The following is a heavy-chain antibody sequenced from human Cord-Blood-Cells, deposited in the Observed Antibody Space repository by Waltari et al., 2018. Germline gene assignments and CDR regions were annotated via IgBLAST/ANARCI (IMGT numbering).Heavy chain of an antibody. V-gene: IGHV1-24*01. Sequence: CKVSGYTLTELSMHWVRQAPGKGLEWMGGFDPEDGETSYAQKFQGRVTMTEDTSTDTAYMELSSLRAEDTAVYYCATSVGGTTNRYYYYYYGMDVWGQGATVTVAS. D-gene: IGHD1-26*01. J-gene: IGHJ6*02. CDR3: ATSVGGTTNRYYYYYYGMDV. CDR1: GYTLTELS. CDR2: FDPEDGET.